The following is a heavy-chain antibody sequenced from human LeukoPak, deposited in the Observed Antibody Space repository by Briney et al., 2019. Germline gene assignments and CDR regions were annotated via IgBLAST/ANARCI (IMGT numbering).Heavy chain of an antibody. CDR3: AKWGDYDVLTGYYDSDY. CDR1: GFSFSNYA. Sequence: GGSLRLSCAASGFSFSNYAMSWVRQVPGKGLEWVSAISGRDDSTYYADSVRGRFTISRDTSKNTLYLQMNSLRAEDTAVYYCAKWGDYDVLTGYYDSDYWGQGTLVTVSS. D-gene: IGHD3-9*01. V-gene: IGHV3-23*01. J-gene: IGHJ4*02. CDR2: ISGRDDST.